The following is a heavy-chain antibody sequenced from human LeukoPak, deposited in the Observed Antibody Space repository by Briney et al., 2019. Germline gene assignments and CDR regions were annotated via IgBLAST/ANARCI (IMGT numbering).Heavy chain of an antibody. CDR1: GFTFSSYG. CDR3: AKKAAASGFDY. D-gene: IGHD2-2*01. J-gene: IGHJ4*02. V-gene: IGHV3-9*01. CDR2: ISWNSGSI. Sequence: GRSLRLSCAASGFTFSSYGMHWVRQAPGKGLEWVSGISWNSGSIGYADSVKGRFTISRDNAKNSLYLQMNSLRAEDTALYYCAKKAAASGFDYWGQGTLVTVSS.